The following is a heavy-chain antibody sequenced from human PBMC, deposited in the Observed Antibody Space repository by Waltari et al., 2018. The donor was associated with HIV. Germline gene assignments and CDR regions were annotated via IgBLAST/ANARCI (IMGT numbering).Heavy chain of an antibody. J-gene: IGHJ5*02. Sequence: QVQLQESSPGLVRPSETLSITCNVSGGSIYSSSYYWAWIRQSPGKGLEWIGSIYSSGTTYSNPSFKSRVSISVDPRKNQFSLNLSSVTATDTAVYYCARQRLRFVEWLSLNWVDPWGQGTLVIVSS. CDR3: ARQRLRFVEWLSLNWVDP. D-gene: IGHD3-3*01. CDR1: GGSIYSSSYY. V-gene: IGHV4-39*01. CDR2: IYSSGTT.